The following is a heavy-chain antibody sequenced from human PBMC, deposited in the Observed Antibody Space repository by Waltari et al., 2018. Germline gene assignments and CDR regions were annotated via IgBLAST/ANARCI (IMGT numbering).Heavy chain of an antibody. CDR2: SYSGGNT. D-gene: IGHD3-3*01. CDR3: ARVATSSYEYYFDY. V-gene: IGHV3-53*01. Sequence: EVQLVESRGGLIQPGGSLRLSCAASGFTVSSNSMTWVRQAPGKGLGWVSLSYSGGNTHYADSVKGRFTVSTDNSKNTLYLQMNSLRPEDTAVYYCARVATSSYEYYFDYWGQGTLVTVSS. CDR1: GFTVSSNS. J-gene: IGHJ4*02.